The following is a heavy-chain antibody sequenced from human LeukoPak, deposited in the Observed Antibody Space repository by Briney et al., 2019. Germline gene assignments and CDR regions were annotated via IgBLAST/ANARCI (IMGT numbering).Heavy chain of an antibody. J-gene: IGHJ3*02. Sequence: PSQTLSLTCTVSGGSISSGDYSWSWIRQPPGTGLEWIGEINHSGSTNYNPSLKSRVTISVDTSKNQFSLKLSSVTAADTAVYYCARLRFLEWQPHAFDIWGQGTMVTVSS. CDR3: ARLRFLEWQPHAFDI. CDR1: GGSISSGDYS. V-gene: IGHV4-30-2*01. D-gene: IGHD3-3*01. CDR2: INHSGST.